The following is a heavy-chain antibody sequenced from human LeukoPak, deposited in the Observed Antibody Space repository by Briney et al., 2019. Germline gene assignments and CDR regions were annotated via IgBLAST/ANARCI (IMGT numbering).Heavy chain of an antibody. V-gene: IGHV3-23*01. CDR3: ASSYYYDSSGYYC. D-gene: IGHD3-22*01. CDR2: ISGSGGST. Sequence: GGSLRLSCAASGFTFSSYAMSWVRQAPGKGLEWVSAISGSGGSTYYADSVKGRFTISRDNSKNTLYLQMNSLRAEDTAVYYCASSYYYDSSGYYCWGQGTLVTVSS. J-gene: IGHJ4*02. CDR1: GFTFSSYA.